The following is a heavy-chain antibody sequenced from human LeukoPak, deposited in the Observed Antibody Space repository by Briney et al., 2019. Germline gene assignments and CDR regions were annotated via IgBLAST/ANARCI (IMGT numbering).Heavy chain of an antibody. CDR2: IYYSGST. D-gene: IGHD3-3*01. Sequence: SETLSLTCTVSGGSISSSIYYWGWIRQPPGKGLEWIGSIYYSGSTYYNPSLKSRVTISVDTSKNQFSLKLSSVTAADTAVYYCARGRITIFGVALNWFDPWGQGTLVTVSS. V-gene: IGHV4-39*07. CDR1: GGSISSSIYY. J-gene: IGHJ5*02. CDR3: ARGRITIFGVALNWFDP.